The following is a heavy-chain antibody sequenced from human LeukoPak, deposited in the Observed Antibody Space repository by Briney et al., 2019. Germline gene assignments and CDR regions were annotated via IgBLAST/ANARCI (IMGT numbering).Heavy chain of an antibody. D-gene: IGHD2-15*01. CDR3: ASFVVG. Sequence: GGSLRLSCAASGFTFSDPYMDWVRKAPGKGLEWVGRTRNKANSYTTEYAASVKGRFTISRDDSKNSLYLQMNSLKTEDTAVYYCASFVVGWGQGTLVTVSS. CDR2: TRNKANSYTT. CDR1: GFTFSDPY. V-gene: IGHV3-72*01. J-gene: IGHJ4*02.